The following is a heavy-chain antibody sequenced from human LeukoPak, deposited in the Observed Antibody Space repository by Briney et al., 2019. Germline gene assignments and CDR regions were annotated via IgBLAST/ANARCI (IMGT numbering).Heavy chain of an antibody. D-gene: IGHD6-13*01. Sequence: RSLRLSCAAAGFTFMSDSMHWVRQAPGKGLEGVAFISYDGIIKHYADSVKGRFTISRDNSKNTLYLQMNSLRGEDTAVYYCAKDLSTNWSFDYWGQGTLVTVSS. V-gene: IGHV3-30*18. CDR3: AKDLSTNWSFDY. CDR1: GFTFMSDS. CDR2: ISYDGIIK. J-gene: IGHJ4*02.